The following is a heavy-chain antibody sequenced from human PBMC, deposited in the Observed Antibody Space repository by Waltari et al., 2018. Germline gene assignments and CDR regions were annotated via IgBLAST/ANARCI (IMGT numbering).Heavy chain of an antibody. Sequence: EVQLVESGGGLVQPGGSLRLSCEASGFTFSSYRMHWVRQAPGKGLVWVSRISSNENTTTYADSVKGRFTISRDNAKNTLYLQMNSLRAEDTAVYYCARVEYSYGPYCFDSWGQGTPVTVSS. V-gene: IGHV3-74*01. CDR2: ISSNENTT. CDR3: ARVEYSYGPYCFDS. J-gene: IGHJ4*02. CDR1: GFTFSSYR. D-gene: IGHD5-18*01.